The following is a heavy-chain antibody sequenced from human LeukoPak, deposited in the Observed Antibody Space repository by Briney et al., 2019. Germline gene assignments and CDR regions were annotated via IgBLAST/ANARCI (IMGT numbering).Heavy chain of an antibody. Sequence: PGGSLRLSCAASGFSFSNTWMHWVRQAPGKGLEWVSVVFTDGSSTSYADSVQGRLTVSRDNAKYTVYLQMYSLRVEDTAVYYCVSSDRLDYWGQGALVTVSS. V-gene: IGHV3-74*01. CDR2: VFTDGSST. CDR3: VSSDRLDY. CDR1: GFSFSNTW. D-gene: IGHD1-14*01. J-gene: IGHJ4*02.